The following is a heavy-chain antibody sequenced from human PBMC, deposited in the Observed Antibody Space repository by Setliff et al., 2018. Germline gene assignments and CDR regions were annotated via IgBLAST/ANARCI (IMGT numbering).Heavy chain of an antibody. CDR3: TTGYISGYYIGH. CDR2: IKGQTDGGTT. D-gene: IGHD6-19*01. J-gene: IGHJ4*02. Sequence: PGGSLRLSCAASGFTISNYWMNWVRQAPGKGLEWVGRIKGQTDGGTTDYAAPVKGRFSISRDDSKNTVYLQMNSLKTEDTAVYYCTTGYISGYYIGHWGLGTLVTVSS. V-gene: IGHV3-15*01. CDR1: GFTISNYW.